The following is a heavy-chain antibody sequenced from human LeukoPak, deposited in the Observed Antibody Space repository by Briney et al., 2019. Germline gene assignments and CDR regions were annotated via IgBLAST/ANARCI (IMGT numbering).Heavy chain of an antibody. D-gene: IGHD3-22*01. V-gene: IGHV4-38-2*02. J-gene: IGHJ3*02. CDR2: IFRSGST. CDR3: ARANYYDSSGYSRGAFDI. CDR1: GYSISSGFY. Sequence: PSETLSLTCSVSGYSISSGFYWGWIRRPPGKGLEWIGNIFRSGSTYYNTSLKSRVTISVDTSKNQFSLKLSSVTAADTAVYYCARANYYDSSGYSRGAFDIWGQGTMVTVSS.